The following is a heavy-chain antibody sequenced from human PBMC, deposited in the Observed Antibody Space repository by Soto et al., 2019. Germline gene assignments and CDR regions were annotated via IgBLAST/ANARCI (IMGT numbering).Heavy chain of an antibody. CDR3: ARAPLFCTNGVCCTAHFDY. Sequence: SVKVSCKAPGGTFSSYAISWVRQAPGQGLEWMGGIIPIFGTANYAQKFQGRVTITADESTSTAYMELSSLRSDDTAVYYCARAPLFCTNGVCCTAHFDYWGQGTLVTVSS. D-gene: IGHD2-8*01. J-gene: IGHJ4*02. V-gene: IGHV1-69*13. CDR1: GGTFSSYA. CDR2: IIPIFGTA.